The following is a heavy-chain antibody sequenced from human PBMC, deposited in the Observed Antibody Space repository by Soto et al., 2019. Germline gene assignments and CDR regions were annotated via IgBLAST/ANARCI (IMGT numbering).Heavy chain of an antibody. D-gene: IGHD6-13*01. CDR2: IYYTGNT. Sequence: QVQLQESGPGLVKPSQTLSLTCTVSGVSISTGGYYWSWVRQLPGKGLEWIGYIYYTGNTYYNPSLKRRVTISVDTSKNQFSLKLSSVTAADTAVFYCAREGRQQLVLSWFDPWGQGTLVTVSS. V-gene: IGHV4-31*03. J-gene: IGHJ5*02. CDR3: AREGRQQLVLSWFDP. CDR1: GVSISTGGYY.